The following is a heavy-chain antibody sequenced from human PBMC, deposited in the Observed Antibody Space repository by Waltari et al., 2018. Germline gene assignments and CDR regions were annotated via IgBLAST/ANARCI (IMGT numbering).Heavy chain of an antibody. Sequence: QVQLVQSGAEVKKPGSSVKVSCKASGGTFSSYAISWVRQAPGQGLEWMVGIIPIFGTANYAQKFQGRVTITADESTSTAYMELSSLRSEDTAVYYWAISPAYGSGSYYNAWGQGTLVTVSS. CDR3: AISPAYGSGSYYNA. J-gene: IGHJ5*02. CDR1: GGTFSSYA. CDR2: IIPIFGTA. V-gene: IGHV1-69*01. D-gene: IGHD3-10*01.